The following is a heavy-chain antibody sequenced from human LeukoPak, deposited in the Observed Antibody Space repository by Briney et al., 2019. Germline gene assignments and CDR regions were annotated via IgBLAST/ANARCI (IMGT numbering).Heavy chain of an antibody. CDR1: GFTFSSYS. Sequence: GGSLRLSCAASGFTFSSYSMNWVRQAPGKGLEWVSSISSSSSYIYYADSVKGRFTISRDNAKNSLYLQMNSLRAEDTAVYYCARERGYSYGPFDCWGQGTLVTVSS. J-gene: IGHJ4*02. D-gene: IGHD5-18*01. V-gene: IGHV3-21*01. CDR2: ISSSSSYI. CDR3: ARERGYSYGPFDC.